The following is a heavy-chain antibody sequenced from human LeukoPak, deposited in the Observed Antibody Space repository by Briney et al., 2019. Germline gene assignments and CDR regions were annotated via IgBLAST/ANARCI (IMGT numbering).Heavy chain of an antibody. D-gene: IGHD3-9*01. V-gene: IGHV4-61*02. CDR1: GGSISSGSYY. CDR2: IYTSGIT. Sequence: SETLSLXCTVSGGSISSGSYYWSWIRQPAGKGLEWIGRIYTSGITNYNPSLKSRVTISVDTSKNQFSLKLSSVTAADTAVYYCARGGAYYDILTGYYRSGDYWGQGTLVTVSS. CDR3: ARGGAYYDILTGYYRSGDY. J-gene: IGHJ4*02.